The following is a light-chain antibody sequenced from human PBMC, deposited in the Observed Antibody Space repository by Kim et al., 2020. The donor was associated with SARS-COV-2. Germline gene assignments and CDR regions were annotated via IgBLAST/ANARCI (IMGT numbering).Light chain of an antibody. CDR3: QQRINWLCT. V-gene: IGKV3-11*01. CDR2: DAS. Sequence: EIVLTQSPATLSLSPGERATLSCRASQSVSSDLAWYQQKPGQAPRLLIYDASNRATDIPARFSGSGFGTDFALTISSLEPEDFAVYYCQQRINWLCTFGEGTKVDIK. CDR1: QSVSSD. J-gene: IGKJ1*01.